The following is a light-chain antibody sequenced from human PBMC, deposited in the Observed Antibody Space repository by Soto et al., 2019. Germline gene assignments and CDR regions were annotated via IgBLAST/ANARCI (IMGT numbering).Light chain of an antibody. J-gene: IGKJ1*01. CDR2: GAS. Sequence: EIVLTQSPGTLSLPPGERATLSCRASQSVSSSYLAWYRQKPGQAPSLLIYGASSRATGIPDRFSGSGSGTDFTLTISRLEPEDFAVYYCQQYGSSPRTFGQGTKVDIK. CDR1: QSVSSSY. CDR3: QQYGSSPRT. V-gene: IGKV3-20*01.